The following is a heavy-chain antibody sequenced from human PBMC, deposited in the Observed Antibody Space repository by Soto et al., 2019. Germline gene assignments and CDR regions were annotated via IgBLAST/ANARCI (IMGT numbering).Heavy chain of an antibody. V-gene: IGHV3-30*18. CDR2: ISYDGSNK. Sequence: VQLVESGGGVVQPGRSLRLSCAASGFTFSSYGMHWVRQAPGKGLEWVAVISYDGSNKYYADSVKGRFTISRDNSKNTLYLQMNSLRAEDTAVYCAKDHRQQLVPDDYWGQGTLVTVSS. D-gene: IGHD6-13*01. J-gene: IGHJ4*02. CDR3: AKDHRQQLVPDDY. CDR1: GFTFSSYG.